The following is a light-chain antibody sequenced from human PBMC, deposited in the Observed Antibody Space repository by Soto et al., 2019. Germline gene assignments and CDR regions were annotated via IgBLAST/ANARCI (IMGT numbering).Light chain of an antibody. V-gene: IGLV2-14*03. CDR2: DVN. CDR3: SSYTDSSTVI. Sequence: QSALTQPASVSGSPGQLITISCTGTSSDIGTYHYVSWYQQYPGKAPKLIIFDVNSRPSGVSERFIGSKSGNTASLAVSGLQAEDEADYYCSSYTDSSTVIFGGGTMVTVL. CDR1: SSDIGTYHY. J-gene: IGLJ2*01.